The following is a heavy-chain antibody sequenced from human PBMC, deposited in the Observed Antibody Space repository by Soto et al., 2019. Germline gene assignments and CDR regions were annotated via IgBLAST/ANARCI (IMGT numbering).Heavy chain of an antibody. V-gene: IGHV1-58*01. D-gene: IGHD3-22*01. CDR2: IVVGNGDT. J-gene: IGHJ2*01. CDR1: GFTFTSSA. CDR3: AREGWGYDASGYHTTGSL. Sequence: SVKVSCKASGFTFTSSAVQWVRQARGQGLEWMGWIVVGNGDTKYAQKFQQRVTFTRDISTSTAYMEVSSLRSEDTAVYYCAREGWGYDASGYHTTGSLWG.